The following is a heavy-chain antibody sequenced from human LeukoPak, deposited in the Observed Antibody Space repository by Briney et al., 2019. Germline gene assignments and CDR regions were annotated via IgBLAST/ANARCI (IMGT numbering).Heavy chain of an antibody. CDR3: ARDRSRITIFGVVIGAFDI. Sequence: ASVKVSCKASGYTFTSYDINWVRQATGQGLEWMGWMNPNSGSTNYAQKFQGRVTMTRDTSISTAYMELSRLRSDDTAVYYCARDRSRITIFGVVIGAFDIWGQGTMVTVSS. CDR2: MNPNSGST. J-gene: IGHJ3*02. CDR1: GYTFTSYD. V-gene: IGHV1-2*02. D-gene: IGHD3-3*01.